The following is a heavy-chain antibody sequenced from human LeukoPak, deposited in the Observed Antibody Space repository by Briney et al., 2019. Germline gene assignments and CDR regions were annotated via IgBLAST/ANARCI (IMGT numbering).Heavy chain of an antibody. CDR3: ARDGSGWSSDY. D-gene: IGHD6-19*01. J-gene: IGHJ4*02. CDR2: MWNDGITG. Sequence: SGRSLRLSCAASGFTFSSYGMHWVRQAPGKGLEWVAVMWNDGITGKYADSVRGRFSVSRDNSKNTVYLQMDSLRADDTSVYYCARDGSGWSSDYWGQGTLVTVSS. V-gene: IGHV3-33*08. CDR1: GFTFSSYG.